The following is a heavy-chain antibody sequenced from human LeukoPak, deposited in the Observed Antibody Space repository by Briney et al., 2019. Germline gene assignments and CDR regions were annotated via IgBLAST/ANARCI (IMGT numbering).Heavy chain of an antibody. J-gene: IGHJ4*02. D-gene: IGHD3-16*01. Sequence: GGSLRLSCAASGFTFSSYAMHWVRQAPGKGLEWVAVISYDGSNKYYADSVKGRFTISRDNSKNTLYLQMNSLRAEDTAVYYCAKDPSFEGPNWGQGTLVTVSS. CDR3: AKDPSFEGPN. CDR1: GFTFSSYA. V-gene: IGHV3-30*04. CDR2: ISYDGSNK.